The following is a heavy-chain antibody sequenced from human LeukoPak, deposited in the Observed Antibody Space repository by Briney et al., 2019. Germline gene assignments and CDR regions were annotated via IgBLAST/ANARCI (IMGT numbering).Heavy chain of an antibody. J-gene: IGHJ4*02. Sequence: GGSLRLSCAASGFTFSSYAMSWVRQAPGKRLEWVSAISGSGGSTYYADSVKGRFTISRDNSKNTLYLQMNSLRAEDTAVYYCASPYSGIYFSYFDYWGQGTLVAVSS. CDR1: GFTFSSYA. V-gene: IGHV3-23*01. D-gene: IGHD1-26*01. CDR2: ISGSGGST. CDR3: ASPYSGIYFSYFDY.